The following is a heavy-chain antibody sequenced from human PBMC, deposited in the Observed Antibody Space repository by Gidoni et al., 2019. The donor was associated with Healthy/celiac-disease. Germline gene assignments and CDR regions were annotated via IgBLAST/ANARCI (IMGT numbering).Heavy chain of an antibody. CDR2: ISGIGVST. D-gene: IGHD6-6*01. J-gene: IGHJ4*02. CDR1: GCTFRSYA. V-gene: IGHV3-23*01. CDR3: AKSSGYSSSAEDDY. Sequence: EVQLLESGGGLVQPGGSLRLSWAASGCTFRSYAMSWVRQAPGKGLDWVSAISGIGVSTSYADSVKGRFPISRDNSKNTLYLQMNSLRAEDTAVYYCAKSSGYSSSAEDDYWGQGTLVTVSS.